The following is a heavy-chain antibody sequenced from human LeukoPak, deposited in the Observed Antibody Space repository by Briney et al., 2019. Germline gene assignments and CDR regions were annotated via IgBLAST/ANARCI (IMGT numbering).Heavy chain of an antibody. CDR1: GGSISSSSYY. Sequence: SETLSLTCTVSGGSISSSSYYWVWIRQPPGKGLEWIGEIKNTGSTNYNPSLKSRVTISLDMSKNQFSLKLTSVTAADTAIYYCARIGAHYYYYYMDVWAKGTTVTVSS. V-gene: IGHV4-39*07. CDR3: ARIGAHYYYYYMDV. CDR2: IKNTGST. J-gene: IGHJ6*03. D-gene: IGHD1-26*01.